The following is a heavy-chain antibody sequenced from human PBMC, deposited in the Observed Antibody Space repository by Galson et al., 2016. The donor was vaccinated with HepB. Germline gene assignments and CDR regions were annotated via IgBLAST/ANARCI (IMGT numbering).Heavy chain of an antibody. Sequence: SVKVSCKASGFILTGYDLHWVRQAPGQGPEWMGWIKPDSGDTHYAPKFQGRVTMTRDTSINTAYLAVKSLQSDDTAVYYCARAGLSSSWAEIDSWGQGTLVTVSA. D-gene: IGHD2-2*01. CDR3: ARAGLSSSWAEIDS. CDR1: GFILTGYD. V-gene: IGHV1-2*02. CDR2: IKPDSGDT. J-gene: IGHJ4*02.